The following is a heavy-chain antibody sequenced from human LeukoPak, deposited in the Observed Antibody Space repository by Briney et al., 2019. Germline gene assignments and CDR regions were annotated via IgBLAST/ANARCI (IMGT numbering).Heavy chain of an antibody. V-gene: IGHV5-51*01. CDR2: IYPGDSET. CDR3: ARRRACDYWNGVDY. J-gene: IGHJ4*02. CDR1: GYIFTTYW. Sequence: GKSLKISCKGSGYIFTTYWIGWVRQMPAKDLEWMGIIYPGDSETRYSPSFQGQVTISVDKSINTAYLQWSSLRASDTAMYYCARRRACDYWNGVDYWGQGTLVTVSS. D-gene: IGHD1-1*01.